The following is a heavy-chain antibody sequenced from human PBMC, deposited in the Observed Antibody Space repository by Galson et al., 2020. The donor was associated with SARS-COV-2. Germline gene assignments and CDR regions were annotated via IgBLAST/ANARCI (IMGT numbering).Heavy chain of an antibody. V-gene: IGHV4-61*02. D-gene: IGHD3-22*01. CDR3: ARAGSLGGYYDSSGYYYRYWYFDL. CDR1: GGSISSGSYY. CDR2: IYTSGST. Sequence: SETLSLTCTVSGGSISSGSYYWSWIRQPAGKGLEWIGRIYTSGSTNYNPSLKSRVTISVDTSKNQFSLKLSSVTAADTAVYYCARAGSLGGYYDSSGYYYRYWYFDLWGRGTLVTVSS. J-gene: IGHJ2*01.